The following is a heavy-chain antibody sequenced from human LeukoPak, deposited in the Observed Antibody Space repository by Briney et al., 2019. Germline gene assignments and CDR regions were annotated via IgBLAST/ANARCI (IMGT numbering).Heavy chain of an antibody. CDR3: AKDDDWGRFNH. J-gene: IGHJ1*01. D-gene: IGHD3-16*01. CDR2: ISPRGDIT. CDR1: GFSFRSHG. Sequence: QPGGSLRLSCAASGFSFRSHGMNWVRQAPGKGLEWVSGISPRGDITYYKDSVRGRFTISRDNYKNTGSLQLNSLRAEDTAMYYCAKDDDWGRFNHWGQGTLVTVSS. V-gene: IGHV3-23*01.